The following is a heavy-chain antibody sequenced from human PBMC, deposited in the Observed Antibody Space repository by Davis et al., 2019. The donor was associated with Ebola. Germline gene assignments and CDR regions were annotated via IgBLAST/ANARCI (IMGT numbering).Heavy chain of an antibody. Sequence: ASVKVSCKASGYTFTSYDINWVRQATGQGLEWMGWMNPNSGNTGYAQKFQGRVTMTRNTSISTAYMELSSLRSEDTAVYYCAGIYGDYYYYGMDVWGQGTTVTVSS. CDR1: GYTFTSYD. V-gene: IGHV1-8*01. J-gene: IGHJ6*02. CDR3: AGIYGDYYYYGMDV. CDR2: MNPNSGNT. D-gene: IGHD4-17*01.